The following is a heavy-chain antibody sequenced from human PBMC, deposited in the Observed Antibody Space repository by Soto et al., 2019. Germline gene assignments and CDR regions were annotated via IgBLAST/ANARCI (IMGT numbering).Heavy chain of an antibody. CDR2: MTYGGGIA. CDR1: GGPISTSPYY. V-gene: IGHV4-39*01. D-gene: IGHD3-22*01. J-gene: IGHJ4*01. Sequence: SETLSLTCTVSGGPISTSPYYWGWVRQSPGKGLQWIGSMTYGGGIAYYNSSLKSRVIISVDTAKNQFSLRLNFVTAADTAVYYCVSSSSGVCNDWGQGTGVTVSS. CDR3: VSSSSGVCND.